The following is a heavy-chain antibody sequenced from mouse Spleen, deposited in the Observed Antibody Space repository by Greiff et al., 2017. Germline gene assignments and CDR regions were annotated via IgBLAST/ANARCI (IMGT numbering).Heavy chain of an antibody. J-gene: IGHJ1*01. V-gene: IGHV1-14*01. CDR2: INPYNDAT. D-gene: IGHD3-2*02. Sequence: EVKLVESGPELVKPGASVKMSCKASGYTFTSYVMHWVKQKPGQGLEWIGYINPYNDATKYNEKFKGKATLTSDKSSSTAYMELSSLTSEDSAVYYCAREGSLGYGYWYFDVWGAGTTVTVSS. CDR3: AREGSLGYGYWYFDV. CDR1: GYTFTSYV.